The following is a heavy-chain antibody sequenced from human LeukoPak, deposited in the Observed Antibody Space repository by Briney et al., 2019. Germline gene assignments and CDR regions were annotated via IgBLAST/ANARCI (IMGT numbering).Heavy chain of an antibody. J-gene: IGHJ4*02. CDR1: GYTFTSYY. D-gene: IGHD3-22*01. Sequence: ASVKVSCKASGYTFTSYYMHWVRQAPGQGLEWMGIINPSGGSTSYAQKFQGRVTMTRDTSTSTVYMELSSLRSEDTAVYYCARDRNCYDSSGYYYGYWGQGTLVTVSS. CDR3: ARDRNCYDSSGYYYGY. V-gene: IGHV1-46*01. CDR2: INPSGGST.